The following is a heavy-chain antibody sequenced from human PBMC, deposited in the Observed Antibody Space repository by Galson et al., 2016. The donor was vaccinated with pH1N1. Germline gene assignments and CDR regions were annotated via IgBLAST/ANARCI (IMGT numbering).Heavy chain of an antibody. CDR2: IDPNDSNT. CDR1: GNSFTSSW. V-gene: IGHV5-10-1*01. CDR3: ARHSGDRGSLFDL. Sequence: QSGAEVKKPGESLRISCKGSGNSFTSSWISWVRQMPGKGLEWMGMIDPNDSNTKYSPSFQGHVTLSSDRSISTAYLQWSSLKASDTAIYFCARHSGDRGSLFDLWGQGTLVTVSS. J-gene: IGHJ5*02. D-gene: IGHD1-26*01.